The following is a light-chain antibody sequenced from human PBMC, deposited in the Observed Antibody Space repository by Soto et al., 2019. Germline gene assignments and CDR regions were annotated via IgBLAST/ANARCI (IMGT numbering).Light chain of an antibody. J-gene: IGKJ1*01. Sequence: EIVLTQSPGTLSLSPGERATLSCRASQSVSNNSLAWYQQKPGQAPRLLIYGASNRATGIPDRFSGSGSGTHFTLTISTLEPEDFAVYYCQQYGSSGTFGQGTKVEIK. CDR3: QQYGSSGT. CDR2: GAS. CDR1: QSVSNNS. V-gene: IGKV3-20*01.